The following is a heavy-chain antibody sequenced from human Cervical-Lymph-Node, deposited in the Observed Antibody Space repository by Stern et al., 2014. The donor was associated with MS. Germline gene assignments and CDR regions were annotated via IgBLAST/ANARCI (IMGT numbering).Heavy chain of an antibody. D-gene: IGHD6-19*01. V-gene: IGHV3-33*01. J-gene: IGHJ4*02. CDR1: GFTFSSYG. CDR3: ARVGSGWYEAGTYYFDY. Sequence: VQLVESGGGVVQPGRSLRLSCAASGFTFSSYGMHWVRQAPGKGLEWVAVIGYDGSNKYYADSVKGRFTISRDNSKNTLYLQMNSLRAEDTAVYYCARVGSGWYEAGTYYFDYWGQGTLVTVSS. CDR2: IGYDGSNK.